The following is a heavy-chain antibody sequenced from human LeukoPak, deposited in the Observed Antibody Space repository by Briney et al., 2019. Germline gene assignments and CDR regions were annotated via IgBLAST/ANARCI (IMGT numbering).Heavy chain of an antibody. D-gene: IGHD2-2*01. CDR1: GITFSSYW. V-gene: IGHV3-7*04. CDR3: ARVERTFFDY. J-gene: IGHJ4*02. CDR2: IKQDGSEK. Sequence: GGSLRLSCAASGITFSSYWMSWVRQAPGKGLEWVANIKQDGSEKYYVDSVKGRFTISRDNAKNSLYLQMNSLRAEDTAVYYCARVERTFFDYWGQGTLVTVSS.